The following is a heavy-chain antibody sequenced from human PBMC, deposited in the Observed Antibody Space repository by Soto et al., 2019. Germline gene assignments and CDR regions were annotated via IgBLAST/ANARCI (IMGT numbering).Heavy chain of an antibody. J-gene: IGHJ5*02. CDR2: VNPDGSTT. D-gene: IGHD1-26*01. CDR3: ARVASGGYDWVDP. Sequence: EVQLVESGGGLVQPGGSLRLSCAASKFSFSGYWLHWVRQAPGKGLMWVSRVNPDGSTTTYADSVKGRFTISRDNARDTVFLQMNSLRAEVTAVYYCARVASGGYDWVDPWGQGTLVTGSS. CDR1: KFSFSGYW. V-gene: IGHV3-74*01.